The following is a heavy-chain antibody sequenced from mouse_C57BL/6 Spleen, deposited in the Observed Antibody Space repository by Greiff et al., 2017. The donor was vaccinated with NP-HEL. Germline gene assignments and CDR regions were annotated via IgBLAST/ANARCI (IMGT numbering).Heavy chain of an antibody. CDR2: IDPSDSYT. V-gene: IGHV1-50*01. D-gene: IGHD4-1*02. CDR1: GYTFTSYW. CDR3: ARSSTGPGAMDY. Sequence: QVQLKQSGAELVKPGASVKLSCKASGYTFTSYWMQWVKQRPGQGLEWIGEIDPSDSYTNYNQKFKGKATLTVDTSSSTAYMQLSSLTSEDSAVYYCARSSTGPGAMDYWGQGTSVTVSS. J-gene: IGHJ4*01.